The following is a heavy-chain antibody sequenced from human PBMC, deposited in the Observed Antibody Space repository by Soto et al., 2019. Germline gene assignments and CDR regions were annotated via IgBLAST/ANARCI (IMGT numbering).Heavy chain of an antibody. D-gene: IGHD6-13*01. CDR1: GDSVSSNSAA. J-gene: IGHJ3*02. CDR3: ARDPYSSSWYVASANAFDI. V-gene: IGHV6-1*01. CDR2: TYYRSKWYN. Sequence: QVQLQQSGPGLVKPSQTLSLTCAISGDSVSSNSAAWNWIRQSPSRGLEWLGRTYYRSKWYNDYAVSVKSRITINPDTSKNQFSLQLNSVAPEDTAVYYCARDPYSSSWYVASANAFDIWGQGTMVTVSS.